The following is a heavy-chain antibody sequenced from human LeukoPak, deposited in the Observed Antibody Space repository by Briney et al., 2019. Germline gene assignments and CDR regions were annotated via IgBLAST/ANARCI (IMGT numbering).Heavy chain of an antibody. Sequence: SETLSLTCTVSGYSISSGYYWGWIRQPPGKGLKWIGSIYHSGSTYYNPSLKSRVTISVDTSKNQFSLKLSSVTAADTAVYYCARGGVLRFLEWLLYGAFDIWGQGTMVTVSS. D-gene: IGHD3-3*01. CDR2: IYHSGST. CDR3: ARGGVLRFLEWLLYGAFDI. V-gene: IGHV4-38-2*02. CDR1: GYSISSGYY. J-gene: IGHJ3*02.